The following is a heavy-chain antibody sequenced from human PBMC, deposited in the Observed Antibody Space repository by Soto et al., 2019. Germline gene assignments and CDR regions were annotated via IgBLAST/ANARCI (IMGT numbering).Heavy chain of an antibody. J-gene: IGHJ4*02. CDR3: GRHFKFLPIANDVTPLQ. D-gene: IGHD1-1*01. CDR1: GAYLSGNANC. CDR2: FCYGGTT. V-gene: IGHV4-39*01. Sequence: PSETLSLTCSVSGAYLSGNANCWAWVRQPPGKGLEWIGSFCYGGTTYYDPTLESRVTISVDASKSQFTLKVTSVTDADTAVYYCGRHFKFLPIANDVTPLQWGQGILVTVSS.